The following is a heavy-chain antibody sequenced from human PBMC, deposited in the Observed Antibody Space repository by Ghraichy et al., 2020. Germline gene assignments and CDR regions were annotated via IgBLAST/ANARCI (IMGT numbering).Heavy chain of an antibody. CDR3: ARDRPHTA. J-gene: IGHJ4*02. Sequence: LSLTCAASGFTFSSYGVHWVRQAPGKGLEWVAAISYDGSHKYYADSVKGRFTISRDNSKNTLFLQMDSLRAEDTAVYYCARDRPHTAWGQGTLVTVSS. CDR2: ISYDGSHK. CDR1: GFTFSSYG. V-gene: IGHV3-30*03. D-gene: IGHD4-17*01.